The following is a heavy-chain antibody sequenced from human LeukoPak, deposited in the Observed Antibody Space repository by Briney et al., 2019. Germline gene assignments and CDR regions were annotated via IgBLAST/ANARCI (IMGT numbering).Heavy chain of an antibody. J-gene: IGHJ4*02. CDR2: IKHDGSEK. CDR3: ARSSGWLLDY. CDR1: GFTFSNYW. V-gene: IGHV3-7*04. D-gene: IGHD6-19*01. Sequence: PGGSLRLSCAASGFTFSNYWMSWVRQAPGKGLEWVANIKHDGSEKHFVDSVKTRFTISRDNAKNSLFLQMNSLRAEDTAVYYCARSSGWLLDYWGQGALVTVSS.